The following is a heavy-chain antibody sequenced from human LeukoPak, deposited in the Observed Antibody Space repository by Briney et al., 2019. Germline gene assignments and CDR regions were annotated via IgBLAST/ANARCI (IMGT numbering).Heavy chain of an antibody. CDR3: ARENWYFDS. CDR2: INPSGGST. D-gene: IGHD1-1*01. J-gene: IGHJ4*02. V-gene: IGHV1-46*01. Sequence: GASVKVSCKASGYTFTSYYMHWVRQAPGQGLEWMGIINPSGGSTSYAQKFQGRVTMTRDTSTNTAYMELSGLRSDDTAVYYCARENWYFDSWGQGTLVTVSS. CDR1: GYTFTSYY.